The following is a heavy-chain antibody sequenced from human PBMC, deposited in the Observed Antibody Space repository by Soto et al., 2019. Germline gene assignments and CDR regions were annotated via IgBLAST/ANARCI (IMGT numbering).Heavy chain of an antibody. CDR1: GDSVSSNGAC. CDR2: IYYRSRWFH. V-gene: IGHV6-1*01. Sequence: SETLSLTCVISGDSVSSNGACWNWIRQSPSRGLQWLGRIYYRSRWFHDYAASVESRMAINPDTSRNQFSLQLNYVTPEDTAVYYCARVHCSAGTCLDGLDFWGQGTTVTVSS. CDR3: ARVHCSAGTCLDGLDF. D-gene: IGHD2-15*01. J-gene: IGHJ6*02.